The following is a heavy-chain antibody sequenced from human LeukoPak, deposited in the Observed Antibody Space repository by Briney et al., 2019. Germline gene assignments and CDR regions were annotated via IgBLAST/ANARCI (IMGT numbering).Heavy chain of an antibody. CDR3: ARDTHCSSTSCPYYYYGMDV. CDR2: SSAYNGNT. D-gene: IGHD2-2*01. V-gene: IGHV1-18*04. Sequence: ASVRVSCKAAGYSFTNYYINWVRQAPGQGLEWMGWSSAYNGNTNYAQKLQGRVTMTTDTSTSTAYMELRSLRSDDTAVYYCARDTHCSSTSCPYYYYGMDVWGQGTTVTVSS. CDR1: GYSFTNYY. J-gene: IGHJ6*02.